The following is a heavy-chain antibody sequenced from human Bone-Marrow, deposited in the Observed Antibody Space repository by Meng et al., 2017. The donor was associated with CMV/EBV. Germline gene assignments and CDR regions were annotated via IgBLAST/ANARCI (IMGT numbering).Heavy chain of an antibody. CDR3: ARGGIAELDY. CDR1: GYTFTSYS. D-gene: IGHD1-14*01. V-gene: IGHV1-18*01. Sequence: VSCKASGYTFTSYSIAWVGQAHGQGIDWMGWISIYNGITNYAQKFQGRVTMTTDTPTHTAYMALRSLRSDDTAVYYCARGGIAELDYWGQGTLVTVS. CDR2: ISIYNGIT. J-gene: IGHJ4*02.